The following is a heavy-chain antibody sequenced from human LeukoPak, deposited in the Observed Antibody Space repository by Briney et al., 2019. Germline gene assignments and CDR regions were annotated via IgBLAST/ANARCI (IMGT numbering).Heavy chain of an antibody. CDR3: ARDSRSGIDY. V-gene: IGHV4-59*01. J-gene: IGHJ4*02. CDR1: GGSISSYY. Sequence: SETLSLTCTVSGGSISSYYWSWIRQPPGKGLEWIGCIYYSGYTNYKSSLKSRVTISVDTSKNQFSLKLSSVTAADTAVYYCARDSRSGIDYWGQGTLVTVSS. D-gene: IGHD6-25*01. CDR2: IYYSGYT.